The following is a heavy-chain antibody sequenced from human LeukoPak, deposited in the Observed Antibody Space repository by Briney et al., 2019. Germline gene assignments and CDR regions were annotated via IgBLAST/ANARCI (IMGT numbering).Heavy chain of an antibody. V-gene: IGHV4-39*01. Sequence: PSETLSLTCTVSGGSISSSSYYWGWIRQPPGKGLEWIGIIYYRGSTYYNPSLKSRVTISVDTSKNQFSLKLSSVTAVDTAVYYCARRDSSSWGYFDYWGQGTLVTVSS. D-gene: IGHD6-6*01. J-gene: IGHJ4*02. CDR3: ARRDSSSWGYFDY. CDR2: IYYRGST. CDR1: GGSISSSSYY.